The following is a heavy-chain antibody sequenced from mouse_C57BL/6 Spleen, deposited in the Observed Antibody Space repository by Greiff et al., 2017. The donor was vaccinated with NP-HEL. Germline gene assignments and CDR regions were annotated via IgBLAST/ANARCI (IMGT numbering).Heavy chain of an antibody. CDR2: IYPGDGDT. V-gene: IGHV1-80*01. Sequence: QVQLKQSGAELVKPGASVKISCKASGYAFSSYWMNWVKQRPGKGLEWIGQIYPGDGDTNYNGKFKGKATLTADKSSSTAYMQLSSLTSEDSAVYFCARGVTTEDAMDYWGQGTSVTVSS. D-gene: IGHD2-2*01. J-gene: IGHJ4*01. CDR3: ARGVTTEDAMDY. CDR1: GYAFSSYW.